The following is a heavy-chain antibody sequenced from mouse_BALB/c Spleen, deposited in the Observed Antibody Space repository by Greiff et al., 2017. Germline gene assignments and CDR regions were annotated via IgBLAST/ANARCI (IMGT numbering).Heavy chain of an antibody. CDR1: GYSITSDYA. CDR3: ASMELRPSWFAY. D-gene: IGHD1-2*01. V-gene: IGHV3-2*02. J-gene: IGHJ3*01. Sequence: EVQGVESGPGLVKPSQSLSLTCTVTGYSITSDYAWNWIRQFPGNKLEWMGYISYSGSTSYNPSLKSRISITRDTSKNQFFLQLNSVTTEDTATYYCASMELRPSWFAYWGQGTLVTVSA. CDR2: ISYSGST.